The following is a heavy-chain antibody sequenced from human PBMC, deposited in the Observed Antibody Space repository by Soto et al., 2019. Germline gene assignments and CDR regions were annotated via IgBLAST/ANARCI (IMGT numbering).Heavy chain of an antibody. CDR2: IYYSGST. CDR1: GDSISSYY. CDR3: ARDGSRYCSSTSCYPGHYYYGMDV. V-gene: IGHV4-59*01. D-gene: IGHD2-2*01. J-gene: IGHJ6*02. Sequence: SETLSLTCTVSGDSISSYYWSWIRQPPGKGLEWIGYIYYSGSTNYNPSLKSRVTISVDTSKNQVSLKLSSVTAADTAVYYCARDGSRYCSSTSCYPGHYYYGMDVWGQGTTVTVYS.